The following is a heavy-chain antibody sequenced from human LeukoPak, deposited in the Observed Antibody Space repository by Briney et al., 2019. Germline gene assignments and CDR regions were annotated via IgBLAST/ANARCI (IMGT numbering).Heavy chain of an antibody. CDR2: IYYSGST. D-gene: IGHD3-9*01. CDR3: ARETLDILTGYCDY. Sequence: SETLSLTCTVSGGSISSGDYYWSWIHQPPGRGLEWIGYIYYSGSTYYNPSLKSRVTISVDTSKNQFSLKLSSVTAADTAVYYCARETLDILTGYCDYWGQGTLVTVSS. CDR1: GGSISSGDYY. J-gene: IGHJ4*02. V-gene: IGHV4-30-4*01.